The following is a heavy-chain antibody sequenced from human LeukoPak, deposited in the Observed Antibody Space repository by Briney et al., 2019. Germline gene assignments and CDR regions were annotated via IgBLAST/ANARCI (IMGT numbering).Heavy chain of an antibody. D-gene: IGHD4-17*01. CDR1: GFSFSSFA. CDR3: TKDPNGDYVGAFDP. V-gene: IGHV3-23*01. Sequence: GGSLRLSCAASGFSFSSFAMTWARQAPGKGLEWVSSITGGHYPTYNTDSVKGRFTISRDNSKNTLYLQMNSLRADDTAVYYCTKDPNGDYVGAFDPWGQGTLVTVSS. J-gene: IGHJ5*02. CDR2: ITGGHYPT.